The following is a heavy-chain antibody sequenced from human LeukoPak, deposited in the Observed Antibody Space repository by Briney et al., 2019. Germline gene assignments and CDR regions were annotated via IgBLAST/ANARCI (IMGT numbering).Heavy chain of an antibody. V-gene: IGHV1-18*01. Sequence: GASVKVSCEASGFHFGSYGFSWVRQAPGQGLEFMGWISAYSGSTNYAEKFQGRLTMTTDTSTSTAYMELRSLRSDDTAVYYCARERSRYSGSYQPTDAFDIWGQGTMVTVSS. CDR3: ARERSRYSGSYQPTDAFDI. D-gene: IGHD1-26*01. CDR2: ISAYSGST. CDR1: GFHFGSYG. J-gene: IGHJ3*02.